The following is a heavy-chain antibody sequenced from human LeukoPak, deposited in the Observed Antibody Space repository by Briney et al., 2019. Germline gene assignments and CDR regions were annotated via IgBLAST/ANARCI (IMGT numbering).Heavy chain of an antibody. Sequence: GESLRLSCVASGFSLIKYSLNWVRQAPGRGLEWVSSISSASDYVYYGGSLRGRFTASRDNAKNSLYLQMNSLRAEDTAVYYCARGHSGSLQRLDGFDIWGQGTMVTVSS. J-gene: IGHJ3*02. V-gene: IGHV3-21*01. CDR2: ISSASDYV. CDR1: GFSLIKYS. CDR3: ARGHSGSLQRLDGFDI. D-gene: IGHD1-26*01.